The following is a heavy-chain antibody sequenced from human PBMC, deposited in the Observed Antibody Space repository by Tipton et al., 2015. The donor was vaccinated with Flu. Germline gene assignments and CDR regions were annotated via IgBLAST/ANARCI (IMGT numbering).Heavy chain of an antibody. Sequence: TLSLTCTVSGGSISSYYWSWIRQPPGKGLEWIGYIYYSGNTNYNPSLKSRVTISVDTSKNQFSLKLSSVTAADTAVYYCARGGGYDSSETHFDYWGQGTLVTVSS. D-gene: IGHD3-22*01. V-gene: IGHV4-59*13. CDR3: ARGGGYDSSETHFDY. J-gene: IGHJ4*02. CDR1: GGSISSYY. CDR2: IYYSGNT.